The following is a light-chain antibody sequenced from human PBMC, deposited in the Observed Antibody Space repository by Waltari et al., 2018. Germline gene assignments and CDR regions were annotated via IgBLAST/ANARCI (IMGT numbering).Light chain of an antibody. CDR1: QSVSSS. J-gene: IGKJ1*01. CDR2: GAS. CDR3: QKCNTSPWT. Sequence: LTQSPATLSLSPGERATLSCRTSQSVSSSLAWYQQKPGQAPRPLISGASSRAPGSPDRFSGGGSGTYFTLTISSLEPEDFAVYYCQKCNTSPWTFGQGTKVEIK. V-gene: IGKV3-20*01.